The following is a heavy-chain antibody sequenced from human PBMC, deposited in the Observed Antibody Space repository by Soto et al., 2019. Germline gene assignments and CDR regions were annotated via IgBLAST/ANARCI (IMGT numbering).Heavy chain of an antibody. CDR3: ARLYGYPRLAHNWFDP. D-gene: IGHD5-18*01. J-gene: IGHJ5*02. CDR1: GGSISSGDYY. Sequence: PSETLSLTCTVSGGSISSGDYYWSWIRQPPGKGLEWIGYIYYSGSTYYNPSLKSRVTISVDTSKNQFSLKLSSVTAADTAVYYCARLYGYPRLAHNWFDPWGQGTLVTVSS. V-gene: IGHV4-30-4*01. CDR2: IYYSGST.